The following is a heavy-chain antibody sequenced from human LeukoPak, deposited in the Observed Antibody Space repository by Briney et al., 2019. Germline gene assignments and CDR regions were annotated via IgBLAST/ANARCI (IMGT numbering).Heavy chain of an antibody. CDR2: IYSGGRT. CDR3: AGGTYSGY. V-gene: IGHV3-66*01. CDR1: GFIVSNNY. D-gene: IGHD1-26*01. J-gene: IGHJ4*02. Sequence: GGSLRLSCAASGFIVSNNYMSWVRQAPGKGLEWVSVIYSGGRTYYAESVKGRFTISRDNSKNTLYLQMNSLRAEDTAVYYCAGGTYSGYWGQGTLVTVSS.